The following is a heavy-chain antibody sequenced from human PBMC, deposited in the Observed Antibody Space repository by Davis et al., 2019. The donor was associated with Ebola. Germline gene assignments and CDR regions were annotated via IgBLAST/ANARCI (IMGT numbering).Heavy chain of an antibody. CDR3: ATISRIIPANDVFDI. Sequence: MPSETLSLTCTVSGGSFSTSSYYWGWIRQPPGKGLEWIGSIYYSGSNYYNPSLKSRLTIPVDTSKSQFSLRLSSVTAADTAVYYCATISRIIPANDVFDIWGQGTTVTVSS. V-gene: IGHV4-39*01. J-gene: IGHJ3*02. D-gene: IGHD3-10*01. CDR1: GGSFSTSSYY. CDR2: IYYSGSN.